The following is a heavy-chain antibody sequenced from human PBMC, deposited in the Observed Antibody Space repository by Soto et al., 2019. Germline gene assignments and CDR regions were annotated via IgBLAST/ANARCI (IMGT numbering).Heavy chain of an antibody. V-gene: IGHV1-8*01. J-gene: IGHJ6*03. Sequence: GASVKVSCKASGYTFTSYDINWVRQATGQGLEWMGWMNPNSGNTGYAQKFQGRVTMTRNTSISTAYMELSSLRSEDTAVYYCARGRCSSTSCYPYYYMDVWGKGTTVTVS. CDR1: GYTFTSYD. D-gene: IGHD2-2*01. CDR2: MNPNSGNT. CDR3: ARGRCSSTSCYPYYYMDV.